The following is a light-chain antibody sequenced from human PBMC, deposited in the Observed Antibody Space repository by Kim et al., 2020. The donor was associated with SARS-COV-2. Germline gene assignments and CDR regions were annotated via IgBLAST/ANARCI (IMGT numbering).Light chain of an antibody. V-gene: IGKV3-20*01. CDR1: QRVSGNY. CDR3: QQYSSSPAT. CDR2: GAS. Sequence: SPGETATLSCRASQRVSGNYLAWYQQTPAKAPGLLIYGASSRATGIPDRFSGSGSGTDFTLTITRLEPEDFAVYYCQQYSSSPATFGQGTKVDIK. J-gene: IGKJ1*01.